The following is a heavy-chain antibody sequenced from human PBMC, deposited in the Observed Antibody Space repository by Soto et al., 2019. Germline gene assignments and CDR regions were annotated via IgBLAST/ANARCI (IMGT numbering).Heavy chain of an antibody. D-gene: IGHD2-21*01. Sequence: QLQLQESGSGLVKPSQTLSLTCAVSGGSISSGGYSWSWIRQPPGKVLEWIGYIYHSGGTYYNPSLKSRVTMSVDRSKHQFSLKLSSVTAADTAVYYCARRRAFPYYYRMDVWGQGTTITVSS. V-gene: IGHV4-30-2*01. CDR1: GGSISSGGYS. CDR2: IYHSGGT. J-gene: IGHJ6*02. CDR3: ARRRAFPYYYRMDV.